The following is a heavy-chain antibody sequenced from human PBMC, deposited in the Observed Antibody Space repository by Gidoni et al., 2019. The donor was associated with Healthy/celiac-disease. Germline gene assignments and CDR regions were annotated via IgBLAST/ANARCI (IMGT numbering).Heavy chain of an antibody. CDR3: AREWPLSGRLEWLFRTNWFDP. CDR1: GGTFSSYA. V-gene: IGHV1-69*01. D-gene: IGHD3-3*01. CDR2: IIPIFGTA. Sequence: QVQLVQSGAEVKKPGSSVKVSCKASGGTFSSYAISWVRQAPGQGLEWMGGIIPIFGTANYAQKFQGRVTITADESTSTAYMELSSLRSEDTAVYYCAREWPLSGRLEWLFRTNWFDPWGQGTLVTVSS. J-gene: IGHJ5*02.